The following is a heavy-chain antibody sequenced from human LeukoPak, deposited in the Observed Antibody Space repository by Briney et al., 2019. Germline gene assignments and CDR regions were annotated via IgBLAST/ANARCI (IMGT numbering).Heavy chain of an antibody. CDR1: GGSISSSNW. CDR2: INHSGST. Sequence: SETLSLTCAVSGGSISSSNWWSWVRQPPGKGLEWIGEINHSGSTNYNPSLKSRVTISVDKSKNQFSLKLSSVTAADTAVYYCARDNGSGSYYNPFDYWGQGTLVTVSS. CDR3: ARDNGSGSYYNPFDY. J-gene: IGHJ4*02. D-gene: IGHD3-10*01. V-gene: IGHV4-4*02.